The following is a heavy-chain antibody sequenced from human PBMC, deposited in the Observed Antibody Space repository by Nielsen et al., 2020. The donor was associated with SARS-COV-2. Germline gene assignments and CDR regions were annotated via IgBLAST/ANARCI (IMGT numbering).Heavy chain of an antibody. V-gene: IGHV3-7*01. J-gene: IGHJ4*02. CDR2: IKQDGSEK. CDR1: GFTFSSYW. CDR3: AKESSLISLERNDYYFDY. Sequence: GGSLRLSCAASGFTFSSYWMSWVRQAPGKGLEWVANIKQDGSEKYYVDSVKGRFTISRDNAKNSLYLQMNSLRAEDTAVYYCAKESSLISLERNDYYFDYWGQGTLVTVSS. D-gene: IGHD3-16*02.